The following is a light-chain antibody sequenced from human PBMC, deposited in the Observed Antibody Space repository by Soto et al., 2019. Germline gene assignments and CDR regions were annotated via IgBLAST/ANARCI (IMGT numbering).Light chain of an antibody. CDR3: QQIKTYPYT. J-gene: IGKJ2*01. CDR1: QNINKF. CDR2: SAS. V-gene: IGKV1-9*01. Sequence: IQLTQSPSSLSASVGDRVTVTCRASQNINKFLAWFQQKPGQAPNLLIFSASTLQSAVPPRFSGGGSGTDFTLTIDSLQHEDFATYYCQQIKTYPYTFGQGTKLEIK.